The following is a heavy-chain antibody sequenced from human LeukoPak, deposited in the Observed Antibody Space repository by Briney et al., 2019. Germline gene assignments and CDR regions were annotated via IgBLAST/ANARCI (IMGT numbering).Heavy chain of an antibody. CDR3: ARRGPYDFWSGYYRDAFDI. Sequence: PSETLSLTCAVYGGSFSGYYWSWIRQPPGKGLERIGEINHSGSTNYNPSLKSRVTISVDTSKNQFSLKLSSVTAADTAVYYCARRGPYDFWSGYYRDAFDIWGQGTMVTVSS. CDR2: INHSGST. CDR1: GGSFSGYY. D-gene: IGHD3-3*01. J-gene: IGHJ3*02. V-gene: IGHV4-34*01.